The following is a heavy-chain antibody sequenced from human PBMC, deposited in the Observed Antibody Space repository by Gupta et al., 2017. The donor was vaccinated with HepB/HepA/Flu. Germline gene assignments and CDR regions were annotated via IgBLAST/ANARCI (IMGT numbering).Heavy chain of an antibody. CDR3: AKDRGYSYGPPGYYGMDV. V-gene: IGHV3-23*01. CDR1: VFTFSSYA. J-gene: IGHJ6*02. D-gene: IGHD5-18*01. CDR2: VSGSGGST. Sequence: EVQLLASGGGLVQPGGSLRISCAASVFTFSSYAMSWVRQAPGKGLEWVSAVSGSGGSTYYADSVKGRFTISRDNSKNTLYLQMNSLRAEDTAVYYCAKDRGYSYGPPGYYGMDVWGQGTTVTVSS.